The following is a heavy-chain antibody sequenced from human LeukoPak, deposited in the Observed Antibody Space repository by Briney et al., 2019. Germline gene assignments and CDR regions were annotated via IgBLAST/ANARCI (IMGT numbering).Heavy chain of an antibody. D-gene: IGHD2-2*01. V-gene: IGHV1-2*02. CDR3: ARASLGV. J-gene: IGHJ4*02. CDR1: GYTFIGQY. Sequence: ASVKVSCKASGYTFIGQYMHWVRQAPGQGLEWMGWINPNSGGTNYAQKFQGRVTMTRDTSISTAYMELSSLRSDDTAVYYCARASLGVWGQGSLVTVSA. CDR2: INPNSGGT.